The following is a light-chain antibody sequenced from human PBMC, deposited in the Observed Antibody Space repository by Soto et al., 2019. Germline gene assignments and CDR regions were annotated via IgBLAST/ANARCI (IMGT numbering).Light chain of an antibody. V-gene: IGKV3-20*01. Sequence: EIVLTQSPTILSVSLGERATLSCRASQIVSSNLAWYHQKPGQAPRLLIYGTSNRATGIPDSFSGSGSGTDFTLTISRLGPEDFAVYYCQQFDSSPTFGQGTKV. CDR2: GTS. J-gene: IGKJ1*01. CDR1: QIVSSN. CDR3: QQFDSSPT.